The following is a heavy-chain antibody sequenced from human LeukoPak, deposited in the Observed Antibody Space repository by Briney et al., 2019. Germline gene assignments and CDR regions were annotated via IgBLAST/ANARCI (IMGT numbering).Heavy chain of an antibody. D-gene: IGHD1-26*01. CDR1: GGSFSGYY. CDR3: ARAKELLIFDY. CDR2: INHSGST. V-gene: IGHV4-34*01. J-gene: IGHJ4*02. Sequence: SETLSLTCAVYGGSFSGYYWSWIRQPPGKGLEWIGEINHSGSTYYNPSLKSRVTISVDTSKNQFSLKLSSVTAADTAVYYCARAKELLIFDYWGQGTLVTVSS.